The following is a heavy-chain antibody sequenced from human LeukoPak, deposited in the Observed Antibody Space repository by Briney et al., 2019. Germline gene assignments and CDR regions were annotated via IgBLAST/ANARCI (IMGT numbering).Heavy chain of an antibody. CDR2: IYADGNT. Sequence: PGGSLRLSCAASGFIVNTNYMTWVRQAPGRVLEWVSFIYADGNTYYADSVKDRFTIPRDISKNAVYLQMNSLRAEDTAVYYCARDSYGDANFDSWGQGTLVTVSS. V-gene: IGHV3-53*01. D-gene: IGHD4-17*01. CDR1: GFIVNTNY. J-gene: IGHJ4*02. CDR3: ARDSYGDANFDS.